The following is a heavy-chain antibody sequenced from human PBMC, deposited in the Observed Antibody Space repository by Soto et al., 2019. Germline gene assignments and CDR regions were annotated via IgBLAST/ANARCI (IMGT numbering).Heavy chain of an antibody. Sequence: SETLSLTCTVSGGSISSYYWSWIRQPPGKGLEWIGYIYYSGSTNYNPSLKSRVTISVDTSKNQFSLKLSSVTAADTAVYYCARASSSWLVDYWGQGTLVTVSS. D-gene: IGHD6-13*01. CDR1: GGSISSYY. CDR2: IYYSGST. V-gene: IGHV4-59*01. CDR3: ARASSSWLVDY. J-gene: IGHJ4*02.